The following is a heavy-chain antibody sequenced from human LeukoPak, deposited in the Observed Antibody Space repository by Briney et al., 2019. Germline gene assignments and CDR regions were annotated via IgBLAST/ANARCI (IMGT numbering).Heavy chain of an antibody. CDR3: AKDHWGSSSFADY. CDR1: GFTFSSYG. D-gene: IGHD6-13*01. CDR2: ISYDGSNK. V-gene: IGHV3-30*18. Sequence: GGSLRLSCAASGFTFSSYGMHWVRQAPGKGLEWVAVISYDGSNKYYADSVKGRFTISRDNSKNTLYLQVNSLRAEDTAVYYCAKDHWGSSSFADYWGQGTLVTVSS. J-gene: IGHJ4*02.